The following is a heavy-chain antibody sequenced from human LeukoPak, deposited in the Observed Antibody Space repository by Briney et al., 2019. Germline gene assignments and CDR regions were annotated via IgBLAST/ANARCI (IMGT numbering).Heavy chain of an antibody. J-gene: IGHJ4*02. V-gene: IGHV3-74*01. CDR1: GFTFSSYW. CDR2: INSDGSST. Sequence: GGSLRLSCAASGFTFSSYWMHWVRQAPGKGLVWVSRINSDGSSTSYADSVKGRFTISRDNAKNTLYLQMNSPRAEDTAVCYCARVCLVLYDSSGYSSYDYWGQGTLVTVSS. D-gene: IGHD3-22*01. CDR3: ARVCLVLYDSSGYSSYDY.